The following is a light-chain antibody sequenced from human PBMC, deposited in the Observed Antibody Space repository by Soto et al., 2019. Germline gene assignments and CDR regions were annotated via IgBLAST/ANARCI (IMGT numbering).Light chain of an antibody. J-gene: IGKJ1*01. V-gene: IGKV3-15*01. CDR2: GAS. CDR1: QSVSGN. Sequence: EKVMTQSPATLSVSPGETATISCRAGQSVSGNLAWFQQKPGQAPRLLIYGASTRASGVPDRFSGSGSGTEFTLTISSLQSEDFAVYYCHQYYDWPPWTFGQGTKVEIE. CDR3: HQYYDWPPWT.